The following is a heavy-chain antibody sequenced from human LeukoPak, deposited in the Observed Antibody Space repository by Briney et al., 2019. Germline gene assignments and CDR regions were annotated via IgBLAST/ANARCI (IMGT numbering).Heavy chain of an antibody. CDR2: ISSSGSTI. J-gene: IGHJ4*01. D-gene: IGHD6-13*01. CDR3: GRDGTAPGLYFDL. V-gene: IGHV3-11*04. CDR1: GFTFSDYY. Sequence: GGSLRLSCAASGFTFSDYYMSWIRQAPGKGLEWVSYISSSGSTIYYADSVKGRFTISRDNAKNSLYLQMSSLRAEDTAVYYCGRDGTAPGLYFDLWGQGTLVTVSS.